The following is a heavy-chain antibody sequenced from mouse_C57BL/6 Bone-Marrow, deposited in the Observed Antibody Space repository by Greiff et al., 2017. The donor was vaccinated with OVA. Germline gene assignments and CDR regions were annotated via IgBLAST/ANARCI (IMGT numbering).Heavy chain of an antibody. V-gene: IGHV1-39*01. CDR3: ARGLSTMITRVFAY. Sequence: VQLKESGPELVKPGASVKISCKASGYSFTDYNMNWVKQSNGKSLEWIGVINPNYGTTSYNQKFKGKATLTVDQSSSTAYMQLNSLTSEDSAVYYCARGLSTMITRVFAYWGQGTLVTVSA. J-gene: IGHJ3*01. CDR2: INPNYGTT. CDR1: GYSFTDYN. D-gene: IGHD2-4*01.